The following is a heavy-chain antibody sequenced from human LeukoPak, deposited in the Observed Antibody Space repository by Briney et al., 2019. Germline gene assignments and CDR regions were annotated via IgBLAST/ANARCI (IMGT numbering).Heavy chain of an antibody. Sequence: GGSLRLSCTASGFTSSNYAMSWVRQAPGKGLEWVSAVSGSSGSTYYADSVKGRFTISRDNSKNKLYLQMDSLRAEDTAVYYCATVWFRRFDYWGQGILVTVSS. D-gene: IGHD3-16*01. CDR1: GFTSSNYA. J-gene: IGHJ4*02. CDR2: VSGSSGST. V-gene: IGHV3-23*01. CDR3: ATVWFRRFDY.